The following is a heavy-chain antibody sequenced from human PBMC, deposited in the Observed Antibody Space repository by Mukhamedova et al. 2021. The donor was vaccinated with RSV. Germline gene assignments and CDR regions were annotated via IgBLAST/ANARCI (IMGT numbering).Heavy chain of an antibody. Sequence: FTMSRDNSKNTLYMQMNSLRAEDTAVFYCAKDGHSSSGTYYFDYWGQGNLVTVSS. CDR3: AKDGHSSSGTYYFDY. V-gene: IGHV3-23*03. J-gene: IGHJ4*02. D-gene: IGHD6-19*01.